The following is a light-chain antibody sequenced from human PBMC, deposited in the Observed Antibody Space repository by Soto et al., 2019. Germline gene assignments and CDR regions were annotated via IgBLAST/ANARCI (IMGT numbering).Light chain of an antibody. CDR1: QSVSIP. CDR3: QQYVRSPWT. Sequence: EIVMTQSPATLSVSPGERAALACRASQSVSIPLAWYQQKPGQAPRFLIYGASSRATGIPDRFSGSGSGTDFTLAISRLEPEDFAVYYCQQYVRSPWTFGRGTKVDIK. J-gene: IGKJ1*01. CDR2: GAS. V-gene: IGKV3-20*01.